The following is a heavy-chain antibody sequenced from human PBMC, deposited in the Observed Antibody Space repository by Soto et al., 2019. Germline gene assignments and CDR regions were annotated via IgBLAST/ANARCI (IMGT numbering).Heavy chain of an antibody. CDR2: INDNGGT. CDR1: GGSIRGYY. CDR3: ARGRYSYETIYYKFYYSALDV. J-gene: IGHJ6*02. Sequence: SETLSLTCGVYGGSIRGYYWSWIRQSPGKGLEWIGDINDNGGTNYNPSLKSRVTTSLDTSKKQVSLMVSSVTAADTAVYYCARGRYSYETIYYKFYYSALDVWGPGTTVTVSS. V-gene: IGHV4-34*01. D-gene: IGHD3-10*01.